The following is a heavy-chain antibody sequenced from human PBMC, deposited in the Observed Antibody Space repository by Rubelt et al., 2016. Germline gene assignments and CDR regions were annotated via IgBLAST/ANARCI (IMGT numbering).Heavy chain of an antibody. V-gene: IGHV3-33*01. J-gene: IGHJ3*02. CDR1: GFTFSSYG. Sequence: QTQLVGSGGGVVQSGRSLRISCAASGFTFSSYGIHWVRQAPGKGLEWVAIIWFDGSKEYYGDTVKGRLTISRDNSKNTVDLQMNSLRVEDTAVDDCARAWGYCKSGSCYRTGTNDAFDIWGQGTVVTVSS. CDR3: ARAWGYCKSGSCYRTGTNDAFDI. D-gene: IGHD2-2*02. CDR2: IWFDGSKE.